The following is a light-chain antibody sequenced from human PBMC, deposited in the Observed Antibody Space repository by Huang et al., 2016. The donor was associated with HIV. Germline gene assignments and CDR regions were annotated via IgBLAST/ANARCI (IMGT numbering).Light chain of an antibody. CDR3: LQYSNWPQT. Sequence: EIVMTQSPGTLSVSPGERATLSCRASQRVSSNLAWYQQVPGQPPRLLIYGAFTRATGIPARFSGSGSGTEFTLTISSLQSEDFAVYYCLQYSNWPQTFGQGTKLEIK. V-gene: IGKV3-15*01. J-gene: IGKJ2*01. CDR2: GAF. CDR1: QRVSSN.